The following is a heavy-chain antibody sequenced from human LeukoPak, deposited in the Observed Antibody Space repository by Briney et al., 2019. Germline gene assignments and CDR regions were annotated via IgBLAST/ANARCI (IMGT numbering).Heavy chain of an antibody. CDR2: IRFDGSNK. CDR1: GFTFSGHD. Sequence: PGGSLRLSCAASGFTFSGHDMHWVRQAPGKGLEWVAFIRFDGSNKYYADSVKGRFTISRDNSKNTLYLQMNSLRAEDTAVYYCAVVAATLDYWGQGTLVTVSS. J-gene: IGHJ4*02. D-gene: IGHD2-15*01. CDR3: AVVAATLDY. V-gene: IGHV3-30*02.